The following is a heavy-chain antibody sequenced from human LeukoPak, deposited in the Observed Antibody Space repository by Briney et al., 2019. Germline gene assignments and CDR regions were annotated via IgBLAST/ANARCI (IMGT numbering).Heavy chain of an antibody. CDR2: ISYDGSNK. J-gene: IGHJ4*02. D-gene: IGHD5-18*01. CDR1: GFTFSSYA. CDR3: ARGRSQLWFFDY. V-gene: IGHV3-30*04. Sequence: GGSLRLSCAASGFTFSSYAMHWVRQAPGKGLEWVAVISYDGSNKYYADSVKGRFTISRDNSKNTLYLQMNSLRAEDTAVYYCARGRSQLWFFDYWGQGTLVTVSS.